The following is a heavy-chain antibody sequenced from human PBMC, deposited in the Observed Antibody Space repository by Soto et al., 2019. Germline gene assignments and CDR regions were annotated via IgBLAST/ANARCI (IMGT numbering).Heavy chain of an antibody. CDR2: ISGSGGST. CDR3: AKPFGVVIPTYYYYGMDV. CDR1: GFTFSSYA. J-gene: IGHJ6*02. Sequence: EVQLLESGGGLVQPGGSLRLSCAASGFTFSSYAMSWVRQAPGKGLEWVSAISGSGGSTYYADSVKGRFTISRDNSKNTLYLQMNSLRAEDTAVYYCAKPFGVVIPTYYYYGMDVWGQGTTVTVSS. V-gene: IGHV3-23*01. D-gene: IGHD3-3*01.